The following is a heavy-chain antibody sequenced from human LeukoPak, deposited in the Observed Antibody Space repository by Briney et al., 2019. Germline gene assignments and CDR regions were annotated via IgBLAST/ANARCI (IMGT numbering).Heavy chain of an antibody. Sequence: TSETLSLTCTVSGGSISRSSYYWGWIRQPPGKGLEWIGSIHYSGSTYYNPSPKSRVTISVDTSKNQFSLKLSSVTAADTAIHYCARQAAAGTYFDYWGQGTLVTVSS. CDR2: IHYSGST. J-gene: IGHJ4*02. V-gene: IGHV4-39*01. CDR1: GGSISRSSYY. D-gene: IGHD6-13*01. CDR3: ARQAAAGTYFDY.